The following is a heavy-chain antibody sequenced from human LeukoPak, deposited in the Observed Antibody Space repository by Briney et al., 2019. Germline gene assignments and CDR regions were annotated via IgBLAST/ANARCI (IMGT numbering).Heavy chain of an antibody. CDR3: ARAGGYCSSTSCNDAFDI. V-gene: IGHV3-11*01. CDR2: ISSSGSTI. J-gene: IGHJ3*02. CDR1: GFTFSDYY. D-gene: IGHD2-2*01. Sequence: GGSLRLSCAASGFTFSDYYMSWIRQAPGKGLEWVSYISSSGSTIYYADSVKGRFTISRDNAKNSLYLQMNSLRAEDTAVYYCARAGGYCSSTSCNDAFDIWGQGTMVTVSS.